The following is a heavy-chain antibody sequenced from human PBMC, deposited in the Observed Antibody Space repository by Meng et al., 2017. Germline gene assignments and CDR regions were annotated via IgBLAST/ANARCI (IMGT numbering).Heavy chain of an antibody. CDR1: GITLSVYY. CDR2: TKNKARSYTT. V-gene: IGHV3-72*01. D-gene: IGHD3-16*01. CDR3: ARHLSYANDGFNI. Sequence: GGSLRLSCAASGITLSVYYMDWVRQAPGKGLEWVGRTKNKARSYTTEYAAAVKGRVSISRDDSKKTVYLQMNSLSTEDTAVYYCARHLSYANDGFNIWGQGTVVTVSS. J-gene: IGHJ3*02.